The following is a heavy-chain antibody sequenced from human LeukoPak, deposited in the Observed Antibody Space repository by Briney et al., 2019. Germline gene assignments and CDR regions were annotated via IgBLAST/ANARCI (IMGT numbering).Heavy chain of an antibody. Sequence: GASVKVSCKASGYSFTGYYIHWVRQAPGRGLEWMGWINPNSGATNYAQKFQGRVTMTRDTSISTAYMELDRLRSDDTAVYYCARVMNYYDSNGYLYYFDYWGQGTLVTVSS. CDR2: INPNSGAT. CDR1: GYSFTGYY. J-gene: IGHJ4*02. D-gene: IGHD3-22*01. CDR3: ARVMNYYDSNGYLYYFDY. V-gene: IGHV1-2*02.